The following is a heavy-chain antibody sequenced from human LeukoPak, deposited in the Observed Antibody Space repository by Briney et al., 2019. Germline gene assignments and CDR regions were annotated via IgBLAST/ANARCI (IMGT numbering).Heavy chain of an antibody. D-gene: IGHD7-27*01. CDR1: GGSINYYY. Sequence: SETLSLTCTVSGGSINYYYWMWIRQPPGKGLEWIGYIYYSGGTHYNPSLKSRVTMLVGTSKNQFSLKLTAVTAADTAVYYCARETPGAGHSDYWGQGSLVTVSS. CDR3: ARETPGAGHSDY. J-gene: IGHJ4*02. CDR2: IYYSGGT. V-gene: IGHV4-59*01.